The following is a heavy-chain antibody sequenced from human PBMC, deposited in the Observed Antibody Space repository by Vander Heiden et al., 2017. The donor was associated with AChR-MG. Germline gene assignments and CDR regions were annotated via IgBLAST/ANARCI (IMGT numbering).Heavy chain of an antibody. CDR2: IIPIFGTA. CDR1: GGTFSSYP. CDR3: ARESWAGIVVVPAAIHYKYYYYGMDV. D-gene: IGHD2-2*02. J-gene: IGHJ6*02. Sequence: QVQLVQSGAEVKKPGSSVKVSCKASGGTFSSYPISWVRQAPGQGLEWMGGIIPIFGTANYAQKFQGRVTITADESTSTAYMELSSLRSEDTAVYYCARESWAGIVVVPAAIHYKYYYYGMDVWGQGTTVTVSS. V-gene: IGHV1-69*01.